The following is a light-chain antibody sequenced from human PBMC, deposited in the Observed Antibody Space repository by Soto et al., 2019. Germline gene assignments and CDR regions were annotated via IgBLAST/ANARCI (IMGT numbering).Light chain of an antibody. Sequence: EFVLTQSPGPLSLSPGERATLSCRASQTVSSTYLAWYQQKPGQAPRLLIYDASIRATGIPDRFSGSGSGTDFTLTISRLEPEDFAVYYCQQYGSSPITFGQGTRLEIK. CDR3: QQYGSSPIT. CDR1: QTVSSTY. J-gene: IGKJ5*01. CDR2: DAS. V-gene: IGKV3-20*01.